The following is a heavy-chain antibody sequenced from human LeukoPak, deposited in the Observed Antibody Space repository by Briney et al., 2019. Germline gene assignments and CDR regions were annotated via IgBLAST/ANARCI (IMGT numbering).Heavy chain of an antibody. CDR3: ASSSRGSLWFGELGSWFDP. V-gene: IGHV1-2*02. CDR2: INPNSGGT. J-gene: IGHJ5*02. CDR1: GYTFTGYY. D-gene: IGHD3-10*01. Sequence: ASVKVSCKASGYTFTGYYMHWVRQAPGQGLEWMGWINPNSGGTNYAQKFQGRVTMTRDTSISTAYMELSRLRSDDTAVYYCASSSRGSLWFGELGSWFDPWGQGTLVTVSS.